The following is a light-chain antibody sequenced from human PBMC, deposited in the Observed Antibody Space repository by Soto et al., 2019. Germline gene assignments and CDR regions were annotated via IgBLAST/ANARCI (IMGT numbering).Light chain of an antibody. CDR2: GAS. J-gene: IGKJ3*01. CDR1: QPVSDK. Sequence: EIVMTQSPATLSVSPGERATLSCRASQPVSDKLAWYQQKPGQAPRLLIYGASARALGIPDRFSGSGSGTEFTLTISRLEPEDFTVYYCQQSATFGPGTKVDI. V-gene: IGKV3-15*01. CDR3: QQSAT.